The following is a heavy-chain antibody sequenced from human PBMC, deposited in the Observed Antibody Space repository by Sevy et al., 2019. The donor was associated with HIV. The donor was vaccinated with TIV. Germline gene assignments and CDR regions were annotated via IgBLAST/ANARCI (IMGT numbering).Heavy chain of an antibody. V-gene: IGHV3-33*01. D-gene: IGHD3-10*01. CDR3: ARERRWSGIDY. CDR2: IWYEGVNK. CDR1: GFAFSTYG. Sequence: GGSLRLSCTASGFAFSTYGMHWVRQAPGKGLEWVAIIWYEGVNKDYAEPVKGRFTISRDNSKNTLYLQMNSLRVDDTAVYYGARERRWSGIDYWGQGTLVTVSS. J-gene: IGHJ4*02.